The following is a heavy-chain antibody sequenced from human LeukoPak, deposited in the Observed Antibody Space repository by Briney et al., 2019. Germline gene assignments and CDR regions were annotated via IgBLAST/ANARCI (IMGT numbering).Heavy chain of an antibody. Sequence: GGSLRLSCAASGFTFSSYGMSWVRQAPGKGLEWVSAISGSGGSTYYADSVKGRFTISRDNSKNTLYLQMNSLRPEDTAVYYCAKGPNYDILTGWRKTYNAFDIWGQGTMVTVSS. V-gene: IGHV3-23*01. CDR3: AKGPNYDILTGWRKTYNAFDI. CDR2: ISGSGGST. CDR1: GFTFSSYG. J-gene: IGHJ3*02. D-gene: IGHD3-9*01.